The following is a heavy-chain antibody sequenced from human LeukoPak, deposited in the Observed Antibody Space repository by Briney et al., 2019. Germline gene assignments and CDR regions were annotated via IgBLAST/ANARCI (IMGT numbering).Heavy chain of an antibody. V-gene: IGHV4-34*01. D-gene: IGHD1-26*01. CDR1: GGSFSGYY. J-gene: IGHJ4*02. CDR3: ARGWELAAFDY. Sequence: SETLSLTCAVYGGSFSGYYWSWIRQPPGKGLEWIGEINHSGSTNYNPSLKSRVTISVDTSKNQFSLKLSSVTAADTAVYYCARGWELAAFDYWGQGTLVTVSS. CDR2: INHSGST.